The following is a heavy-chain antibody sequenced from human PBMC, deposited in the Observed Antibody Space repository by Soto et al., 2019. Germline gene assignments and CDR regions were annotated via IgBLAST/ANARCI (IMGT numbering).Heavy chain of an antibody. Sequence: QVQLVESGGGVVQPGRSLRLSCAASGFTFSSYAMHWVRQAPGKGLVWVAVISYDGSNKYYADSVKGRFTISRDNSKNTLYLQTDSLRAEDTAVYYCATLRGIDDYWGQGTLVTVSS. CDR1: GFTFSSYA. V-gene: IGHV3-30-3*01. CDR2: ISYDGSNK. J-gene: IGHJ4*02. CDR3: ATLRGIDDY.